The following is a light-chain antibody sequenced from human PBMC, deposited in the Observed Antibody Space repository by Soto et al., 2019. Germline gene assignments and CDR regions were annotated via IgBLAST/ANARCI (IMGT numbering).Light chain of an antibody. CDR2: DAS. J-gene: IGKJ1*01. V-gene: IGKV1-5*01. Sequence: DIQRTQSPSTLSASVGDRVTITCRASQSISSWLAGYQQKPGKAPKLLIYDASSLESGVPSRFSGSGSGTEFTLTISSLQPDDFATYYCQQYNSYSRTFGQGTKVEIK. CDR3: QQYNSYSRT. CDR1: QSISSW.